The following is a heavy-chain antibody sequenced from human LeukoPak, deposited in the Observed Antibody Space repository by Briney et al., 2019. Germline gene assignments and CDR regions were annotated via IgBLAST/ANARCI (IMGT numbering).Heavy chain of an antibody. CDR1: GFTVSSKY. CDR3: AKDTWGELLPEYAFDI. Sequence: GGSLRLSCAASGFTVSSKYMSWVRQAPGKGLEWVSAISGSGGSTYYADSVKGRFTISRDNSKNTLYLQMNSLRAEDTAVYYCAKDTWGELLPEYAFDIWGQGTMVTVSS. V-gene: IGHV3-23*01. D-gene: IGHD1-26*01. CDR2: ISGSGGST. J-gene: IGHJ3*02.